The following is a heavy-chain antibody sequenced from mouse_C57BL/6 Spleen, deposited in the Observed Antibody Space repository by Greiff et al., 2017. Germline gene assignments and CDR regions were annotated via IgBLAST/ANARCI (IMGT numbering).Heavy chain of an antibody. D-gene: IGHD3-3*01. V-gene: IGHV1-7*01. CDR2: INPSSGYT. J-gene: IGHJ4*01. Sequence: QVQLQQSGAELAKPGASVKLSCKASGYTFTSYWMHWVKQRPGQGLEWIGYINPSSGYTKYNQKFKDKATLTVDKSSSTAYMQLSSLTYEDSAVYYCARWESRGHYAMDYWGQGTSVTVSS. CDR3: ARWESRGHYAMDY. CDR1: GYTFTSYW.